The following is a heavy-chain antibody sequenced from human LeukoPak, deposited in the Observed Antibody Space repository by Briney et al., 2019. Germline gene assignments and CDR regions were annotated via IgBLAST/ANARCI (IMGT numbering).Heavy chain of an antibody. CDR2: ISSSSNYI. D-gene: IGHD3-22*01. Sequence: GGALRLSCAASGFTFSTYTMNWVGQAAGKGREGVSSISSSSNYIYKADSVKGRFTISRDNAKNSLYLQMNSLRAEDTAVYYCARDLVGSYYDSSGPYDYWGQGPMVTVSS. CDR3: ARDLVGSYYDSSGPYDY. CDR1: GFTFSTYT. J-gene: IGHJ4*02. V-gene: IGHV3-21*01.